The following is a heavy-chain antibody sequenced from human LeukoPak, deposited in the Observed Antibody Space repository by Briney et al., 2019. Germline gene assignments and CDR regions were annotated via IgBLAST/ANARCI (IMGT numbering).Heavy chain of an antibody. D-gene: IGHD3-16*01. J-gene: IGHJ6*02. CDR1: GFTFSDYY. CDR2: MSNSGSTI. Sequence: PGGSLRLSCAASGFTFSDYYMSWIRQAPGKGLEWVSYMSNSGSTIYYADSVKGRFTISRDNAKNSLFLQMNSLRAEDTAVYYCARDSRMMMTFGAVGAGYYHYHGMDVWGQGTTVTVSS. CDR3: ARDSRMMMTFGAVGAGYYHYHGMDV. V-gene: IGHV3-11*01.